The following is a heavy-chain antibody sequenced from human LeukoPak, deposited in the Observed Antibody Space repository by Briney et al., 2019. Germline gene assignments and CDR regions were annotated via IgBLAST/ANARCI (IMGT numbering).Heavy chain of an antibody. V-gene: IGHV3-74*01. CDR3: ARAEKSSHYFIRSKYYLDV. D-gene: IGHD2/OR15-2a*01. Sequence: GGSLRLSCAASGFTFSNYWMHWVRQVPGEGLVWVSRINSDGRTTTYADSVKGRFTISRDSAKNTMYLQMNSLRAEDTAVYYCARAEKSSHYFIRSKYYLDVWGKGTTVTVSS. CDR2: INSDGRTT. J-gene: IGHJ6*03. CDR1: GFTFSNYW.